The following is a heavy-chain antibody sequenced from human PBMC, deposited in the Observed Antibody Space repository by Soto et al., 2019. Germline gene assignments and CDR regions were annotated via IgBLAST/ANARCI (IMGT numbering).Heavy chain of an antibody. CDR3: GKVRGGFYTYSFEY. Sequence: GGSLRLSCAASVFTFSLYCMQLVRQAPGKGLECVAVIWYDESNKYYADSVKGRFSISRDNSKNTLYLQMNSLRAEDTAIYYCGKVRGGFYTYSFEYWGKGTLVTVSS. J-gene: IGHJ4*02. CDR2: IWYDESNK. V-gene: IGHV3-33*06. D-gene: IGHD3-10*01. CDR1: VFTFSLYC.